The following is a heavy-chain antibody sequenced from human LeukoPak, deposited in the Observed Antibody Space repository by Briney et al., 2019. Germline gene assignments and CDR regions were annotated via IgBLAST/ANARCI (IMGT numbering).Heavy chain of an antibody. CDR3: ARDYSGEWEQLTGWWFDP. CDR1: GYTFGTHW. CDR2: INPSGDFR. V-gene: IGHV1-46*01. D-gene: IGHD1-26*01. Sequence: ASVKVSCKASGYTFGTHWMHWVRQAPGQGLEWMGIINPSGDFRSYAQKFQGRVTVTRDMSTRTVYMELSDLEPEDTAVYYCARDYSGEWEQLTGWWFDPWGQGTLVTVSS. J-gene: IGHJ5*02.